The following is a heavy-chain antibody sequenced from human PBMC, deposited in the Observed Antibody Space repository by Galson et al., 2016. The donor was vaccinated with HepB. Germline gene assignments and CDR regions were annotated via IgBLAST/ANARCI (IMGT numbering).Heavy chain of an antibody. D-gene: IGHD3-10*01. CDR2: IVPSDGST. CDR1: GYTFTSYY. Sequence: SVKVSCKASGYTFTSYYIHWVRQAPGQGLEWMGIIVPSDGSTSNAQKFRGRVTMTRDTSTRTVYMELSSLRSEDTAGYYCARDRGYYYGSGSPPYYYYGLDVWGQGTTVTVSS. J-gene: IGHJ6*02. V-gene: IGHV1-46*01. CDR3: ARDRGYYYGSGSPPYYYYGLDV.